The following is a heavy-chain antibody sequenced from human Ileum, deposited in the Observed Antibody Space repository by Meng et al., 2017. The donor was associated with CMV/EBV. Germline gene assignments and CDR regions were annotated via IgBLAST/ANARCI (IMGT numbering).Heavy chain of an antibody. Sequence: VGLQESGPELVKPSETLSLTCTVSGGSMSSYYWSWIRQPAGKGLEWIGRIYTSGSSNYNSSLKSRVTMSVDTSKNQFSMKLNSVTAADTAVYYCAREGPTDWGRALDYWGQGTLVTVSS. J-gene: IGHJ4*02. V-gene: IGHV4-4*07. CDR1: GGSMSSYY. D-gene: IGHD7-27*01. CDR3: AREGPTDWGRALDY. CDR2: IYTSGSS.